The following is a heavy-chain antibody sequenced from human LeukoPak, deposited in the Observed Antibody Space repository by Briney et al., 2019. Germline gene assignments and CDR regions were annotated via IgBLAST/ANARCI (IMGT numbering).Heavy chain of an antibody. Sequence: PGGSLRLSCAASGFPVNKYEMHWVRQAPGKGLEWVSYIDAGATSTNYADSVWGRFTLSRDNAQNSVHLQMNRLRDEDTAVYYCVRGRLLRSTKYFDYWGQGALVTVSS. CDR2: IDAGATST. CDR1: GFPVNKYE. CDR3: VRGRLLRSTKYFDY. V-gene: IGHV3-48*03. J-gene: IGHJ4*02. D-gene: IGHD2-21*02.